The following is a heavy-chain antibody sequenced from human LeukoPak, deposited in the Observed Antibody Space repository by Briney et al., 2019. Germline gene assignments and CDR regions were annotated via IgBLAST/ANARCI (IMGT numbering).Heavy chain of an antibody. CDR1: GGSISSGGYS. J-gene: IGHJ3*02. D-gene: IGHD1-26*01. Sequence: SQTLSLTCAVSGGSISSGGYSWRWIRQPPGKGLEWIGYIYHSGSTYYNPSLKSRVTISVDRSKNQFSLKLSSVTAADTAVYYCARGLGSLLGGHAFDIWGQGTMVTVSS. V-gene: IGHV4-30-2*01. CDR2: IYHSGST. CDR3: ARGLGSLLGGHAFDI.